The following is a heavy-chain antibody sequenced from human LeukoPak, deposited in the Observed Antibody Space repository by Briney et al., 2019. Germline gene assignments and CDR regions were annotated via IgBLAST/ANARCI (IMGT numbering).Heavy chain of an antibody. CDR1: GFTFSSYA. Sequence: GRSLRLSCAASGFTFSSYAMHWVRQAPGKGLEWVSAISNSGGNTYYADSVKGRFTISRDNSKNTLYLQMNSLRAEDTALYYCAKAKTVGPSAMDVWGQGTTVTVSS. CDR3: AKAKTVGPSAMDV. J-gene: IGHJ6*02. V-gene: IGHV3-23*01. D-gene: IGHD1-26*01. CDR2: ISNSGGNT.